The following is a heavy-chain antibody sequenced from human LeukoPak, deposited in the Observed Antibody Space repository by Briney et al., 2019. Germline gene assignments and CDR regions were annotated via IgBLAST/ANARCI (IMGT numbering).Heavy chain of an antibody. CDR1: GYTFTNYV. V-gene: IGHV1-18*01. D-gene: IGHD3-22*01. CDR3: AISQGSYYDTSGYLGGDY. Sequence: ASVKVSCKASGYTFTNYVIFWVRQAPGQGLKWMGWISAYSGNTNYAQKLQGRVTMTTETSTSTAYMELESLRSDDTAVYYCAISQGSYYDTSGYLGGDYWGQGTLVTVSS. J-gene: IGHJ4*02. CDR2: ISAYSGNT.